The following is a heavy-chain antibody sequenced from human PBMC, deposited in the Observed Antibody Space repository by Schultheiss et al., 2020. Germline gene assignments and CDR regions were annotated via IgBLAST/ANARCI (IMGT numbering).Heavy chain of an antibody. D-gene: IGHD5-12*01. Sequence: SETLSLTCTVSGGSVSSGSYYWSWIRQPPGKGLEWIGEINHRGSTYYNPSLKSRVTISVDTSKNQFSLKLSSVTAADTAVYYCARDKTSGYDFGYWGQGTLVTVSS. V-gene: IGHV4-39*07. CDR2: INHRGST. CDR1: GGSVSSGSYY. CDR3: ARDKTSGYDFGY. J-gene: IGHJ4*02.